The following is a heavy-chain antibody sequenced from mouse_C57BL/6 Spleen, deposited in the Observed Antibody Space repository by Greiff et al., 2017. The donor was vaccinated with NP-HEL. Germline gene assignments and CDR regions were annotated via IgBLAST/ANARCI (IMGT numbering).Heavy chain of an antibody. CDR3: ARDEGGYAMDY. Sequence: QVQLKQSGAELVKPGASVKISCKASGYAFSSYWMNWVKQRPGKGLEWIGQIYPGDGDTNSNGKFKGKATLTADKSSSTAYMRLSSLTSEDSAVYFCARDEGGYAMDYCGQGTSVTVSS. CDR2: IYPGDGDT. CDR1: GYAFSSYW. J-gene: IGHJ4*01. V-gene: IGHV1-80*01.